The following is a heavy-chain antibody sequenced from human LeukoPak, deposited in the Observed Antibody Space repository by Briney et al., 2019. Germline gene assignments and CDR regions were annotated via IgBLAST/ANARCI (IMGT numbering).Heavy chain of an antibody. CDR1: GYTFTDYY. J-gene: IGHJ4*02. Sequence: ASVKVSCKASGYTFTDYYLHWVRQAPGQGLEWMGWINPNSGGTNYPQKFQGRVTMTRDTSISTAYMELSRLRSDDTAVYYCAILATTQLFDYWAREPWSPSPQ. D-gene: IGHD5-12*01. CDR3: AILATTQLFDY. CDR2: INPNSGGT. V-gene: IGHV1-2*02.